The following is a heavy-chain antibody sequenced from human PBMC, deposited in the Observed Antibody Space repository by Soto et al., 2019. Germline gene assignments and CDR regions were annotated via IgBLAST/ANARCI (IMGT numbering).Heavy chain of an antibody. CDR3: ARERDAIDV. J-gene: IGHJ3*01. V-gene: IGHV3-72*01. CDR2: IRNKANSYTT. Sequence: GGSLRLSCAASGFTFSDHYMDWVRQAPGKGLEWVGRIRNKANSYTTEYAASVKGRFTISRDDSKNSLYLQMNSLKTEDTAVYSCARERDAIDVWGQGTMVTVSS. CDR1: GFTFSDHY.